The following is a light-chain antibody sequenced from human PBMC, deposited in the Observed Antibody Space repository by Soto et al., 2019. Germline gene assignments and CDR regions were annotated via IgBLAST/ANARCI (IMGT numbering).Light chain of an antibody. CDR3: QSYDTSLSGSRV. CDR2: DVS. V-gene: IGLV2-11*01. J-gene: IGLJ1*01. Sequence: QSALTQPRSVSGSPGQSVTISCTGTSSDVGGYQYVSWYQQRPGKVPILMIYDVSKRPSGVPDRFSGSKSGTSASLAITGLQAEDEADYYCQSYDTSLSGSRVFGTGTKVTVL. CDR1: SSDVGGYQY.